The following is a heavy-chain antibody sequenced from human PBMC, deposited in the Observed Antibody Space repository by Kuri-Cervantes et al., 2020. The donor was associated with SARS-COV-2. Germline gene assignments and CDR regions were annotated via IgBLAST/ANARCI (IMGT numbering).Heavy chain of an antibody. Sequence: LSLTCAASGFPFTDAWMNWVRQAPGKGLEWVGRIKSKGSGGIRDYAAPVKGRFSISRDDSKTTVYLQMNSLKTEDTAVYYCTTDLKIFGVVIMFYYWGQGTLVTVSS. J-gene: IGHJ4*02. CDR2: IKSKGSGGIR. D-gene: IGHD3-3*01. CDR1: GFPFTDAW. V-gene: IGHV3-15*01. CDR3: TTDLKIFGVVIMFYY.